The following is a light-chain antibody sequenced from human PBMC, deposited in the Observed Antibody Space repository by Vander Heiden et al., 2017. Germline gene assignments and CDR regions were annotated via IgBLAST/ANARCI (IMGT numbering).Light chain of an antibody. CDR2: DVS. CDR3: SSYTSSSTLGVV. CDR1: SSDVGGYSY. V-gene: IGLV2-14*03. J-gene: IGLJ2*01. Sequence: QSALTQPASVSGSPGQSITISCTGTSSDVGGYSYVSWYQHHPGKAPKLMIYDVSNRPSGISNRFSGSKSGNTASLTISGLQAEDEADYYCSSYTSSSTLGVVFGGGTKLTVL.